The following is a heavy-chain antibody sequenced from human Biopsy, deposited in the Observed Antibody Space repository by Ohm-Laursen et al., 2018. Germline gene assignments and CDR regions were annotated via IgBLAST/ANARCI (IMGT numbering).Heavy chain of an antibody. CDR1: GFTLSGFS. CDR3: ARDGEAKYCKHCVCPSDF. V-gene: IGHV3-21*01. J-gene: IGHJ4*02. Sequence: SLRLSCAASGFTLSGFSMNWVRQAPGKGLEWVSSISASGNHIYYTDSVKGRFTVSRDNGKNSMYLQMNSLRVEDTAVYYCARDGEAKYCKHCVCPSDFWGQGTLVTVSS. D-gene: IGHD2/OR15-2a*01. CDR2: ISASGNHI.